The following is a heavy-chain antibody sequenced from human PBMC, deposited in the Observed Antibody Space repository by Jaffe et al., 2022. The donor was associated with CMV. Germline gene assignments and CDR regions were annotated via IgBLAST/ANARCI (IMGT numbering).Heavy chain of an antibody. D-gene: IGHD5-12*01. CDR1: GFSLSNARMG. CDR3: ARIQGEMATISADPSYYFDY. Sequence: QVTLKESGPVLVKPTETLTLTCTVSGFSLSNARMGVSWIRQPPGKALEWLAHIFSNDEKSYSTSLKSRLTISKDTSKSQVVLTMTNMDPVDTATYYCARIQGEMATISADPSYYFDYWGQGTLVTVSS. J-gene: IGHJ4*02. CDR2: IFSNDEK. V-gene: IGHV2-26*01.